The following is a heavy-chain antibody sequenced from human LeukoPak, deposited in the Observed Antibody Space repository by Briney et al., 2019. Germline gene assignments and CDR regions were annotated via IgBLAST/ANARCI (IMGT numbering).Heavy chain of an antibody. Sequence: SVKVSCKASGGTFSSYAISWVRQAPGQGLEWMGGIIPILGIANYAQKFQGRVTITADKSTSTAYMELSSLRSEDTAVYHCARVPGTTYWGWFDPWGQGTLVTVSS. CDR3: ARVPGTTYWGWFDP. V-gene: IGHV1-69*10. CDR1: GGTFSSYA. D-gene: IGHD1-1*01. J-gene: IGHJ5*02. CDR2: IIPILGIA.